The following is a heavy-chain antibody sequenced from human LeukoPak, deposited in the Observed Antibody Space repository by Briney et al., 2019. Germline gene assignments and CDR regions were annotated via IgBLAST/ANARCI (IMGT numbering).Heavy chain of an antibody. Sequence: SETLSLTCTVSGYSISSGYYWGWIRQPPGKGLEWIGSIYHRGSSYYNPSLKSRVIISVDTSKNQFSLKLTSVTAADTAVYYCAARSYYYGSGSYSDYWGHGTLVIVSS. D-gene: IGHD3-10*01. CDR3: AARSYYYGSGSYSDY. V-gene: IGHV4-38-2*02. CDR2: IYHRGSS. J-gene: IGHJ4*01. CDR1: GYSISSGYY.